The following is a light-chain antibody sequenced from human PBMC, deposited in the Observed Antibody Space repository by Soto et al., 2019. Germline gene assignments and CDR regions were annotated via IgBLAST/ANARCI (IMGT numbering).Light chain of an antibody. CDR2: TSN. Sequence: QSVLTQPPSASGTPGQTVTISCSGSRSNIGSNTLNWYQQLPGTAPQLLISTSNHRPSGVRDRFSASKSGTSASLAISGLQSDDGADYYCAAWDDSLNVVVFGGGTKLTVL. V-gene: IGLV1-44*01. CDR1: RSNIGSNT. J-gene: IGLJ2*01. CDR3: AAWDDSLNVVV.